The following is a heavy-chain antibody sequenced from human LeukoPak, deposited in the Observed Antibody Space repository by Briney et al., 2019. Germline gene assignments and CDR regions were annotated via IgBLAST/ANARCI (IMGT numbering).Heavy chain of an antibody. D-gene: IGHD3-22*01. CDR3: AKASAMIVVVSKHFDY. Sequence: GESLRLSCDASGFTFGSFAMSWVRQAAGEGREWVSAISGSGGSTYYADSVKGRFTISRDNSKNTLYLQMNSLRAEDTAVYYCAKASAMIVVVSKHFDYWGQGTLVTVSS. CDR1: GFTFGSFA. J-gene: IGHJ4*02. CDR2: ISGSGGST. V-gene: IGHV3-23*01.